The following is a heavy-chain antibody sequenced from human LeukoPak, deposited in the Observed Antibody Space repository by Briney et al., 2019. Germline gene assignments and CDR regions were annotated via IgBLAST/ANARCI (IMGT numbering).Heavy chain of an antibody. Sequence: KVSCKASGGTFSSYAISWVRQAPGQGLEWMGRIIPILGIANYAQKFQGRVTITADKSTSTAYMELSSLRSEDTAVYYCARSTYYDFWSGYYNDNWFDPWGQGTLVTVSS. CDR3: ARSTYYDFWSGYYNDNWFDP. V-gene: IGHV1-69*04. CDR1: GGTFSSYA. D-gene: IGHD3-3*01. CDR2: IIPILGIA. J-gene: IGHJ5*02.